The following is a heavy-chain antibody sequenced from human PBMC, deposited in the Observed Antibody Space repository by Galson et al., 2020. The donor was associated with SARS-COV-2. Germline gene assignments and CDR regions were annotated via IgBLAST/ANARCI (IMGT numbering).Heavy chain of an antibody. CDR3: ARVPGTYRTRPGPYFYMYV. V-gene: IGHV4-31*03. Sequence: SETLSLTCSVSGGSFSSGNYYWSWIRHPPGKGLEWVGYIYDSGRTYYNPSLESRVTMSLDTSKNQFSLRLSSVTAADTAVYYCARVPGTYRTRPGPYFYMYVWGKGTTVTVSS. J-gene: IGHJ6*03. CDR1: GGSFSSGNYY. D-gene: IGHD3-16*02. CDR2: IYDSGRT.